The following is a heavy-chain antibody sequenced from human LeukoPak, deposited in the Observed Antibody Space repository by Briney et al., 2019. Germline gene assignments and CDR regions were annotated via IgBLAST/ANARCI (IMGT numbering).Heavy chain of an antibody. J-gene: IGHJ6*02. V-gene: IGHV3-23*01. CDR3: AKDIGESRKPSIAAAGPYYYYGMDV. Sequence: GASLRLSCAASGFTFSSYAMSWVRQAPGKGLEWVSAISGSGGSTYYADPVKGRFTISRDNSKNTLYLQMNSLRAEDTAVYYCAKDIGESRKPSIAAAGPYYYYGMDVWGQGTTVTVSS. D-gene: IGHD6-13*01. CDR1: GFTFSSYA. CDR2: ISGSGGST.